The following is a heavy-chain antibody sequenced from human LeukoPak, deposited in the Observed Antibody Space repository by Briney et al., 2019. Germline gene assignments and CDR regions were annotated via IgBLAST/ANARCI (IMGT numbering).Heavy chain of an antibody. J-gene: IGHJ5*02. D-gene: IGHD3-22*01. V-gene: IGHV3-66*01. CDR3: ARDSSGYYPDHWFDP. CDR2: IYSGGST. Sequence: RPGGSLRLSCAASGFTVSSNYMSWVRQAPGKGLEWVSVIYSGGSTYYADSVKGRFTISRDNAKNTLYLQMNSLRAEDTAVYYCARDSSGYYPDHWFDPWGQGTLVTVSS. CDR1: GFTVSSNY.